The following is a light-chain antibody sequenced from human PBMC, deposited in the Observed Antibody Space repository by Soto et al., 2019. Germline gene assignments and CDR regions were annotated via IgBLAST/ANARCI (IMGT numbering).Light chain of an antibody. Sequence: QSVLTQAPSASGTPGQRVTISCSGSSSNIGGNSVSWYHHLPGTAPNLLIFNNSQRPSGVPDRFSGSKSGSSASLAISGLQSEDEADYYCASWDDSLNGHWVFGGGTKVTVL. CDR1: SSNIGGNS. V-gene: IGLV1-44*01. CDR3: ASWDDSLNGHWV. J-gene: IGLJ3*02. CDR2: NNS.